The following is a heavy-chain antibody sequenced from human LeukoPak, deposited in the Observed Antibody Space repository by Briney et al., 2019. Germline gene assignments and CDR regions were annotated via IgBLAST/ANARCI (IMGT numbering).Heavy chain of an antibody. CDR3: AKDGIAVAGSGFDP. D-gene: IGHD6-19*01. CDR1: GFTFSSYG. V-gene: IGHV3-30*18. CDR2: IPYDGSNK. J-gene: IGHJ5*02. Sequence: GGSLRLSCAASGFTFSSYGMHWVRQAPGKGLEWVAVIPYDGSNKYYADSVKGRFTISRDNSKNTLYLQMNSLRAEDTAVYYCAKDGIAVAGSGFDPWGQGTLVTVSS.